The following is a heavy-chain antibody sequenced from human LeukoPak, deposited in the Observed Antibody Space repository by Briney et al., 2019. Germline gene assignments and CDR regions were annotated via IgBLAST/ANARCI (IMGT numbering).Heavy chain of an antibody. D-gene: IGHD6-19*01. J-gene: IGHJ4*02. CDR1: GLSFSGHA. CDR3: ARGKDRGSGNDFTLGY. V-gene: IGHV3-30-3*01. Sequence: PGGSLRLSCTVSGLSFSGHAVHWVRQAPGKGLEWLAVASSDGSSKYYAESVKGRFTISGDTFMNTAYLHMSTLGAGDTALYFCARGKDRGSGNDFTLGYWGQGTPVIVSS. CDR2: ASSDGSSK.